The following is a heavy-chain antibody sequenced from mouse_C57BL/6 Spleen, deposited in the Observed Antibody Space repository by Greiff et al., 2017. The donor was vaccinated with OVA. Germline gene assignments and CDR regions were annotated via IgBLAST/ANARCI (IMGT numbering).Heavy chain of an antibody. V-gene: IGHV1-55*01. J-gene: IGHJ4*01. CDR2: IYPGSGST. CDR3: GRDYYSSSYDAMDY. Sequence: QVQLQQPGAELVKPGASVKMSCKASGYTFTSYWITWVKQRPGQGLEWIGDIYPGSGSTNYNEKFKSKATLTVDTSSSTAYMQLSSLTSEDSAVYCCGRDYYSSSYDAMDYWGQGTSVTVSS. D-gene: IGHD1-1*01. CDR1: GYTFTSYW.